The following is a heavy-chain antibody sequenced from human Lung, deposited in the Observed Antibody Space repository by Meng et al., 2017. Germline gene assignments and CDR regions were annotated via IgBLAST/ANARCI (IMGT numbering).Heavy chain of an antibody. D-gene: IGHD4-11*01. V-gene: IGHV4-34*01. CDR2: INHSGST. Sequence: VQLQQWGGGLLKPSETLYLTCVGSGGSFSDYYWSWIRQPPGKGLEWIGEINHSGSTNYNPSLESRATISVDTSQNNLSLKLSSVTAADSTVYYCARGPTTMAHDFDYWGQGTLVTVSS. CDR1: GGSFSDYY. CDR3: ARGPTTMAHDFDY. J-gene: IGHJ4*02.